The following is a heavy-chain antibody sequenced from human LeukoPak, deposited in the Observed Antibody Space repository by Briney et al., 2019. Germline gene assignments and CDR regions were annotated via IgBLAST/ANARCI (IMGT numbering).Heavy chain of an antibody. Sequence: SVTVSCKASGGTFSSYAISWVRQAPGQGLEWMGGIIPIFGTANYAQKFQGRVTITADESTSTAYMELSSLRSEDTAVYYCVILVAGNFDYWGQGTLVTVSS. J-gene: IGHJ4*02. CDR2: IIPIFGTA. CDR1: GGTFSSYA. V-gene: IGHV1-69*13. D-gene: IGHD6-19*01. CDR3: VILVAGNFDY.